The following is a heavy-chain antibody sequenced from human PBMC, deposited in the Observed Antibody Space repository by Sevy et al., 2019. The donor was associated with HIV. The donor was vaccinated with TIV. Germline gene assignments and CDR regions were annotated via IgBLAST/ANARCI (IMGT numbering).Heavy chain of an antibody. CDR2: ISGSTTNT. Sequence: GGSLSLSCAASGFTFRTYAMSWVRQAPGMGLEWVSSISGSTTNTNYADSVKGRFTISRDNSKNTLYLQMNSLKADDTAIYYCAKPPIGWTREGFDQWDQGTLVTVSS. CDR1: GFTFRTYA. D-gene: IGHD6-19*01. J-gene: IGHJ4*02. CDR3: AKPPIGWTREGFDQ. V-gene: IGHV3-23*01.